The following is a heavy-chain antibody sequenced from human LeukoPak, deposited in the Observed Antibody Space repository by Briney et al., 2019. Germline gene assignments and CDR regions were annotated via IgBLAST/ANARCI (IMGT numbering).Heavy chain of an antibody. J-gene: IGHJ6*03. V-gene: IGHV4-4*07. D-gene: IGHD2-2*01. CDR1: GGSISSYY. CDR2: IYTSGST. CDR3: ARDRRIVVPAAYYYYYMDV. Sequence: SETLSLTCTVSGGSISSYYWSWIRQPAGKGLEWIGRIYTSGSTNYNPSLKSRVTMSVDTSKNQFSLKLSSVTAADTVVYYCARDRRIVVPAAYYYYYMDVWGKGTTVTVSS.